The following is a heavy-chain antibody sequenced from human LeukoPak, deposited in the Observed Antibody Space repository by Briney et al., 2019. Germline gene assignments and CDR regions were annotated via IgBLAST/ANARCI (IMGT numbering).Heavy chain of an antibody. CDR1: GGSISSGGYY. V-gene: IGHV4-31*03. CDR3: ARARTKDYYYYVMDV. J-gene: IGHJ6*02. CDR2: IYYSGNT. Sequence: SETLSLTCTVSGGSISSGGYYWSWIRQHPGKGLEWIGYIYYSGNTYYNPSLKSRVTISVDTSKNQFSLKLSSVTAADTAVYYCARARTKDYYYYVMDVWGQGATVTVSS.